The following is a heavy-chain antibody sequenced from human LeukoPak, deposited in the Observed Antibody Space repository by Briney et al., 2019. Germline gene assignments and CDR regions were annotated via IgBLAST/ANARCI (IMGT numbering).Heavy chain of an antibody. CDR2: IFSADGI. J-gene: IGHJ4*02. V-gene: IGHV3-53*01. D-gene: IGHD4-17*01. Sequence: GGSLRLSCAASGFSVREYFMAWVHQAPGKGLQWVSHIFSADGIEYADSVKGRFTVSRDTATNTVYLQMNSLRVEDTAIYFCARGRSKTTVFEDWGLGTLVTVSS. CDR1: GFSVREYF. CDR3: ARGRSKTTVFED.